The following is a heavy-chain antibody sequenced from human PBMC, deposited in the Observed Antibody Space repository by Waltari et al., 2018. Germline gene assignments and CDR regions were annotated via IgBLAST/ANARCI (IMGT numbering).Heavy chain of an antibody. D-gene: IGHD3-22*01. J-gene: IGHJ4*02. CDR2: ISWNSGSI. V-gene: IGHV3-9*01. Sequence: EVQLVESGGGLVQPGRSLRLSCAASGFTFDDYAMHWVRQAPGKGLEWVSGISWNSGSIGYADSGKGRFTISRDNAKNSLYLQMNSLRAEDTALYYCAKDMYDSSGYDPVFDYWGQGTLVTVSS. CDR1: GFTFDDYA. CDR3: AKDMYDSSGYDPVFDY.